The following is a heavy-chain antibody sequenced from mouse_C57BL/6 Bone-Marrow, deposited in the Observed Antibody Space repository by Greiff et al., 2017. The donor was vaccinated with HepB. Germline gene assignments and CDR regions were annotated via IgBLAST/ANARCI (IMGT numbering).Heavy chain of an antibody. V-gene: IGHV1-19*01. CDR2: INPYNGGT. CDR1: GYTFTDYY. J-gene: IGHJ4*01. CDR3: ARGLIYYDYDVGAMDY. Sequence: SGPVLVKPGASVKMSCKASGYTFTDYYMNWVKQSHGKSLEWIGVINPYNGGTSYNQKFKGKATLTVDKSSSTAYMELNSLTSEDSAVYYCARGLIYYDYDVGAMDYWGQGTSVTVSS. D-gene: IGHD2-4*01.